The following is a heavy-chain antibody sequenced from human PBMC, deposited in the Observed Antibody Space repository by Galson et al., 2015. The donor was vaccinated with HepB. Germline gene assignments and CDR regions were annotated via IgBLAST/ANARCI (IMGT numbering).Heavy chain of an antibody. CDR3: ANPEYYYDSSGYP. Sequence: SLRLSCAASGFTFSSYAMSWVRQAPGKGLEWVSAISGSGGSTYYADSVKGRFTISRDNSKNTLYLQMNSLRAEDTAVYYCANPEYYYDSSGYPWGQGTLVTVSS. D-gene: IGHD3-22*01. V-gene: IGHV3-23*01. CDR1: GFTFSSYA. CDR2: ISGSGGST. J-gene: IGHJ5*02.